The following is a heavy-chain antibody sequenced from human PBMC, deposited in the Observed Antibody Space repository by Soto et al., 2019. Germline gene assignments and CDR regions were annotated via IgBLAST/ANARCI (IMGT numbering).Heavy chain of an antibody. V-gene: IGHV1-69*01. CDR2: LMPIFGSA. D-gene: IGHD3-22*01. Sequence: QVQLVQSGAEVKKPGSSVKVSCKASGGTFSTNTISWVRQAPGQGLEWMGGLMPIFGSANYAQKFQGRVTINADEYTRTVYMELSRLRSEDTAVYYCARQFDSDTSGYYYAYWGQGTLVTVSS. CDR3: ARQFDSDTSGYYYAY. J-gene: IGHJ4*02. CDR1: GGTFSTNT.